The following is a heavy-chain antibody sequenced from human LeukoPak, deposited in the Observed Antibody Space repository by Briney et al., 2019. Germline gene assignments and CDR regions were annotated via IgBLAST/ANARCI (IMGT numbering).Heavy chain of an antibody. CDR1: GFTFSYYW. CDR3: AKDSTTVVTSHLFDY. V-gene: IGHV3-74*01. Sequence: GGSLRLSCAASGFTFSYYWMHWVRQAPGKGLVWVSRINSEGTSTSFADSVKGRFTVSRDNSKNTLYLQMNSLRAEDTAVYYCAKDSTTVVTSHLFDYWGQGTLVTVSS. J-gene: IGHJ4*02. CDR2: INSEGTST. D-gene: IGHD4-23*01.